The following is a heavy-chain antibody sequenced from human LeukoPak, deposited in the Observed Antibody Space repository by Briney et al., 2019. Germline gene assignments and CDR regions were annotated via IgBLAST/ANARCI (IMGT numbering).Heavy chain of an antibody. V-gene: IGHV1-18*01. J-gene: IGHJ5*02. CDR3: ARDEARYSSGYYPNWFDP. CDR2: ISGYNGYT. D-gene: IGHD3-22*01. CDR1: GYTLTSYG. Sequence: ASVKVSRKASGYTLTSYGISWVRQAPGQGLEWMGWISGYNGYTHYAHNLQGRVTMTTDTSTSTAYMELRSLRSDDTAVYYCARDEARYSSGYYPNWFDPWGQGTLVTVSS.